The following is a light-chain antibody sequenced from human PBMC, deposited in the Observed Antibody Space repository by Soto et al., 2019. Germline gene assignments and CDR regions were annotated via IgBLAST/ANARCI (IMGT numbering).Light chain of an antibody. CDR3: SSYTTDXTHV. J-gene: IGLJ1*01. V-gene: IGLV2-14*01. CDR1: SSDVGGYNY. Sequence: QSVLTQPASVSGSPGQSITISCTGTSSDVGGYNYVSWYQEHPGKAPKLMIYDVSNRPSGVSNRFSGSKSGNTASLTISGXQXXDEAXYSCSSYTTDXTHVFGTGTKVTVL. CDR2: DVS.